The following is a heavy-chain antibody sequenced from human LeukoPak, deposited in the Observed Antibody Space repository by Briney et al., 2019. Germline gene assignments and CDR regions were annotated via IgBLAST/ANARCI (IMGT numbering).Heavy chain of an antibody. CDR2: INPRDSDA. D-gene: IGHD2-15*01. CDR3: ARQWSFDY. Sequence: GETLKISCKASGYSFTTYWIAWVRQMPGKGLEWMGIINPRDSDARYSPSFQGQVIISADASISTAYLQWSSLQASDTAMYYCARQWSFDYWGQGSLVVVSS. V-gene: IGHV5-51*01. J-gene: IGHJ4*02. CDR1: GYSFTTYW.